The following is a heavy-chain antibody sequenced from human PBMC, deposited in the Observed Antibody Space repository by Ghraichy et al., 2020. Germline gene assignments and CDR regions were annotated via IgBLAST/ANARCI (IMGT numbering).Heavy chain of an antibody. J-gene: IGHJ4*02. CDR3: AKPGYGDFFDY. V-gene: IGHV3-23*01. CDR2: ISGSGDST. Sequence: GGSLRLSCAASGFTFSSYAMSWVRQAPGKGLEWVSGISGSGDSTYYADSVKGRFTISRDNSKNTLYLQMNSLRAEDTAVYYCAKPGYGDFFDYWGQGTLVTVSS. D-gene: IGHD4-17*01. CDR1: GFTFSSYA.